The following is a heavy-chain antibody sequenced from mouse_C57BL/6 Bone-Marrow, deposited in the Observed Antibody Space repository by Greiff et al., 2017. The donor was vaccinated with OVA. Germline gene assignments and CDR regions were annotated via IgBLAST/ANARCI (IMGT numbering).Heavy chain of an antibody. V-gene: IGHV1-69*01. Sequence: QVQLQQPGAELVMPGASVKLSCKASGYTFTSYWMHWVKQRPGQGLEWIGEIDPSDSYTNYNQKFKGKSTLTVDKSSSTAYMQLSSLTSEDSAVYYCAREAAVVDWYFAVWGTGTRVTVSS. J-gene: IGHJ1*03. D-gene: IGHD1-1*01. CDR2: IDPSDSYT. CDR1: GYTFTSYW. CDR3: AREAAVVDWYFAV.